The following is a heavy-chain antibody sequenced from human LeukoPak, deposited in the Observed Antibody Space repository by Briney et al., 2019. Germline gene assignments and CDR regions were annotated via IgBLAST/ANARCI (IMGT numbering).Heavy chain of an antibody. CDR3: ARVLDYDSSGCYYYYYYMDV. CDR1: GGSFSGYY. J-gene: IGHJ6*03. V-gene: IGHV4-34*01. CDR2: INHSGST. Sequence: SETLSLTCAVYGGSFSGYYWSWIRQPPGKGLEWIGEINHSGSTNYNPSLKSRVTISVDTSKNQFSLKLSSVTAADTAVYYCARVLDYDSSGCYYYYYYMDVWGKGTTVTVSS. D-gene: IGHD3-22*01.